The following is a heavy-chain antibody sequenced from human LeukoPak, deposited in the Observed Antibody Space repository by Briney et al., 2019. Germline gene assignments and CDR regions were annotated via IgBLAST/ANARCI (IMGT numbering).Heavy chain of an antibody. D-gene: IGHD6-13*01. CDR3: ARGLPGGQLSRYDY. J-gene: IGHJ4*02. CDR1: GHSISSGYY. Sequence: SETLSLTCSVSGHSISSGYYWGWIRPPPGKGREGMGIIYQSGKTYCNPSLESRVTISVDTSKNQFSLKMNSMTAADTAMYYCARGLPGGQLSRYDYWGQGTLVTVSS. V-gene: IGHV4-38-2*02. CDR2: IYQSGKT.